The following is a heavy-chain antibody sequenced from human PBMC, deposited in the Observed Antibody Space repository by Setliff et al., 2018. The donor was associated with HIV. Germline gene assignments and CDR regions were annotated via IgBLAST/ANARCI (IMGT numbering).Heavy chain of an antibody. CDR1: GGSISSHY. V-gene: IGHV4-59*11. CDR3: ARGVTSPFATGI. CDR2: ISYSGST. Sequence: SETLSLTCTVSGGSISSHYWSWVRQSPGKGLEWIGSISYSGSTNHNPSLKNRVTISVDTSKNQFSLRLSPVTSADTAVYYCARGVTSPFATGIWGHGTLVTVSS. D-gene: IGHD2-2*01. J-gene: IGHJ4*01.